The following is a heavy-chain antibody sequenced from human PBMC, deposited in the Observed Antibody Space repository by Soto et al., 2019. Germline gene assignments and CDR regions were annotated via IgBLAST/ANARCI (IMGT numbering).Heavy chain of an antibody. CDR2: ISSSSSTK. Sequence: EVQLVESGGGLVQPGGSLRLSCAASGFTFSSYSMNWVRQAPGKGLEWVSYISSSSSTKYYADSVKGRFTISRDNAKNSLYLKMNSLRAEDTAVYYCASDGGDSSSWYFAFDIWGQVTMVTVSS. D-gene: IGHD6-13*01. V-gene: IGHV3-48*01. CDR3: ASDGGDSSSWYFAFDI. J-gene: IGHJ3*02. CDR1: GFTFSSYS.